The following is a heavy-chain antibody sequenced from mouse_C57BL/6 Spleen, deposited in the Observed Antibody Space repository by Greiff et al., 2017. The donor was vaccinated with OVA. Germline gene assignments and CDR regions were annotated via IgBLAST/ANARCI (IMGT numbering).Heavy chain of an antibody. J-gene: IGHJ3*01. V-gene: IGHV1-22*01. Sequence: DVKLQESGPELVKPGASVKLSCKASGYTFTDYNMHWVKQSHGKSLEWIGYINPNNGGTSYNQKFKGKATLTVNKSSSTAYMELRSLTSEESAVYYCARWDGSGFAYWGQGTLVTVSA. CDR1: GYTFTDYN. CDR2: INPNNGGT. CDR3: ARWDGSGFAY. D-gene: IGHD1-1*01.